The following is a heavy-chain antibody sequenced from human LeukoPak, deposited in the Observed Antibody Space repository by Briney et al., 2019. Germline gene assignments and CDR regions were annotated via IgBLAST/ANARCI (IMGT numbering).Heavy chain of an antibody. Sequence: GGSLRLSCAASGFTFSSYSMNWVRQAPGKGLEWVSSISSSSSYIYYADSVKGRFTISRDNAKNSLYLQMNSLRAEDTAAYYCARDQITSQSGFDPWGQGTLVTVSS. CDR2: ISSSSSYI. CDR3: ARDQITSQSGFDP. J-gene: IGHJ5*02. CDR1: GFTFSSYS. V-gene: IGHV3-21*01. D-gene: IGHD1-14*01.